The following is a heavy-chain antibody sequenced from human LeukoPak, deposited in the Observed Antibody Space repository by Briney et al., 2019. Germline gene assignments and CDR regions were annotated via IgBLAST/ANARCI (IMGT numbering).Heavy chain of an antibody. CDR2: INTNTGNP. D-gene: IGHD4-17*01. CDR1: GYSENFYG. J-gene: IGHJ5*02. CDR3: ARERIMYGDYEGGWFDP. Sequence: ASVKVSCKTSGYSENFYGITWVRQVAGQGLEWMGWINTNTGNPTYAQGFTGRFVFSLDTSVSTAYLQISSLKAEDTAVYYCARERIMYGDYEGGWFDPWGQGTQVTVSS. V-gene: IGHV7-4-1*02.